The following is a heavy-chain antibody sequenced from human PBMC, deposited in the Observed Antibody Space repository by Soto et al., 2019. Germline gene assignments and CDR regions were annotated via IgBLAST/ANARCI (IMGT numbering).Heavy chain of an antibody. CDR2: IGTAGDT. J-gene: IGHJ3*02. D-gene: IGHD5-18*01. CDR1: GFTFSSYD. Sequence: EVQLVESGGGLVQPGGSLRLSCAASGFTFSSYDMHWVRQATGKGLEWVSAIGTAGDTYYPGSVKGRFTISRENAKNSLYLQMNSLRAGDTAVNYCARARGYSYGYEGAFDIWGQGTMVTVSS. CDR3: ARARGYSYGYEGAFDI. V-gene: IGHV3-13*01.